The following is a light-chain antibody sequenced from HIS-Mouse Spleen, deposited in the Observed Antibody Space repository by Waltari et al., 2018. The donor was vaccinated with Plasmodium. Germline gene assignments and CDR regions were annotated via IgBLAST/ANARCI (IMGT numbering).Light chain of an antibody. Sequence: AIRMTQSPTSFSASQGDRVTITCRASQGIRSYLALYQQKPGKAPKLLIYAASTLQSGVPSRFSGSGSGTDFTLTISCLQSEDFATYYCQQYYSYPFTFGPGTKVDIK. CDR3: QQYYSYPFT. CDR2: AAS. J-gene: IGKJ3*01. V-gene: IGKV1-8*01. CDR1: QGIRSY.